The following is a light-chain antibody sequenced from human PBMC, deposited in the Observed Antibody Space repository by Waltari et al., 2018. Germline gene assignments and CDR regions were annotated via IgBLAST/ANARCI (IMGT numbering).Light chain of an antibody. V-gene: IGKV1-39*01. J-gene: IGKJ4*01. CDR1: QSVSTY. Sequence: EIQMTQSPSSLSPSMGDTVTITCRASQSVSTYLNWYQKKPGKAPNLLIYSASALQSGIPTRFRGSGSGTDFTLTIHSLQREDFATYYCQQSFILPLTFGGGTKVEIK. CDR3: QQSFILPLT. CDR2: SAS.